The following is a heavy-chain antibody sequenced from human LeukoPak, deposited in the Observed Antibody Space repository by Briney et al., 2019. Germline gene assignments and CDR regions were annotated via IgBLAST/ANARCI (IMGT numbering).Heavy chain of an antibody. Sequence: QSGGSLRLSCAASGFTFDDYAMHWVRQAPGKGLEWVSGISWNSGSIGYADSVKGRFTISRDNAKNSLYLQMNSLRAEDTAVYYCAKEYCSGGSCYLDYWGQGTLVTVSS. CDR3: AKEYCSGGSCYLDY. CDR2: ISWNSGSI. J-gene: IGHJ4*02. CDR1: GFTFDDYA. V-gene: IGHV3-9*01. D-gene: IGHD2-15*01.